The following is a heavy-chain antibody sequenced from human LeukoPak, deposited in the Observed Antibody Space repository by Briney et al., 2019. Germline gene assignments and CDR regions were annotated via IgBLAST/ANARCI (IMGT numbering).Heavy chain of an antibody. CDR2: INTTGNT. CDR1: GGASSSYN. D-gene: IGHD3-22*01. CDR3: AREPVHFFTWLLSRYSGSYNYTDV. Sequence: SETLYLTCAISGGASSSYNWNWIRQTAGKGLEWIGRINTTGNTNYNPSLKSRVTVSIDTSTTLLSLSLSSVTATYTAAYYCAREPVHFFTWLLSRYSGSYNYTDVWGKGTTVIISS. J-gene: IGHJ6*03. V-gene: IGHV4-4*07.